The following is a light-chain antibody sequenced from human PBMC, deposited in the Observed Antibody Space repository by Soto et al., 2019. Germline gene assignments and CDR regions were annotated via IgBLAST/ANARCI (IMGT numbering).Light chain of an antibody. CDR3: SSYAGSKNYVV. V-gene: IGLV2-8*01. J-gene: IGLJ2*01. Sequence: QSALTQPPSASGSPGQSVTISCTGTSSDVGRYNYVSWYQHHPGKAPKLMTYEITRRPSGVPDRFSGSKSGNSASLTFSGLQAEDDADYYCSSYAGSKNYVVFGGGTKLTVL. CDR1: SSDVGRYNY. CDR2: EIT.